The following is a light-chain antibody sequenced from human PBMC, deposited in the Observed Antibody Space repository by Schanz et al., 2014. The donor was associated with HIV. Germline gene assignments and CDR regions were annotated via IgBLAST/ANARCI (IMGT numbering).Light chain of an antibody. J-gene: IGLJ3*02. V-gene: IGLV2-14*01. CDR2: DVS. Sequence: QSVLTQPASVSGSPGQSITISCTGTTSDVGGYNYVSWYQQHPDKAPKLMIYDVSNRPSGVSNRFSGSKSGNTASLTISGLQAEDEAHYYCCSYAGTNTWVFGGGTKLTVL. CDR1: TSDVGGYNY. CDR3: CSYAGTNTWV.